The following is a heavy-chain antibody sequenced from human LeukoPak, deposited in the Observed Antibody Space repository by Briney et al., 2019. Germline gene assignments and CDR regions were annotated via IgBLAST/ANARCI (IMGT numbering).Heavy chain of an antibody. J-gene: IGHJ6*02. V-gene: IGHV1-18*01. CDR1: GYTFTSYG. CDR2: ISAYNGNT. D-gene: IGHD6-13*01. CDR3: ARGPDIAAAGIYYGMDV. Sequence: ASVKVSCKASGYTFTSYGISWVRQAPGQGLEWMGWISAYNGNTNYAQKLQGRVTMTTDTSTSTAYMELRSLRSDDTAVYYCARGPDIAAAGIYYGMDVWGQGTTVTVSS.